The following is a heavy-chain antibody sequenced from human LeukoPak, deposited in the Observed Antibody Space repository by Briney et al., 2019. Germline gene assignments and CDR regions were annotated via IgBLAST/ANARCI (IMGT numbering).Heavy chain of an antibody. CDR2: IYHSGST. D-gene: IGHD7-27*01. Sequence: SETLSLTCTVSGYSISSGYYWGWIRQPPGKGLEWIGSIYHSGSTYYNPSLKSRVTISVDTSKNQFSLKLTSVTAADTAVYYCARDGEGLRDYWYFDVWGRGTLVTVSS. J-gene: IGHJ2*01. CDR1: GYSISSGYY. CDR3: ARDGEGLRDYWYFDV. V-gene: IGHV4-38-2*02.